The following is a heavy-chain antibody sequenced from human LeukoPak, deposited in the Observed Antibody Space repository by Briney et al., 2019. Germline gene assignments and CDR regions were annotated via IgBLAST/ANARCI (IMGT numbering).Heavy chain of an antibody. Sequence: PSETLSLTCAAYGGSFSGYYWSWIRQPPGKGLEWIGEINHSGSTNYNPSLKSRVTISVDTSKNQFSLKLSSVTAADTAVYYCARGLTILDYWGQGTLVTVSS. V-gene: IGHV4-34*01. CDR1: GGSFSGYY. CDR3: ARGLTILDY. CDR2: INHSGST. J-gene: IGHJ4*02. D-gene: IGHD3-3*01.